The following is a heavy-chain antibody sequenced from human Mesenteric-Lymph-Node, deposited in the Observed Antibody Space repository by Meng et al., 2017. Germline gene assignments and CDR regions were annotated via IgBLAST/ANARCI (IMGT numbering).Heavy chain of an antibody. Sequence: GRLRESGPGLVRPSEPLSLTCTVPGGSVSSGSYYWSWIRQPPGKGLEWIGYIYYSGSTNYNPSLKSRVTISVDTSKNQFSLKLSSVTAADTAVYYCARLTTVTYYFDYWGQGTLVTVSS. D-gene: IGHD4-17*01. J-gene: IGHJ4*02. CDR2: IYYSGST. CDR1: GGSVSSGSYY. CDR3: ARLTTVTYYFDY. V-gene: IGHV4-61*01.